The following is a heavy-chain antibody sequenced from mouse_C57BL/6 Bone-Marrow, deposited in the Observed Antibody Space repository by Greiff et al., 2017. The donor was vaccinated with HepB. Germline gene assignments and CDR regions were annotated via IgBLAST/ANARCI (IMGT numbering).Heavy chain of an antibody. D-gene: IGHD1-1*01. CDR2: INPYNGDT. V-gene: IGHV1-20*01. Sequence: VQLQQSGPELVKPGDSVKISCKASGYSFTGYFMNWVMQSHGKSLEWIGRINPYNGDTFYNQKFKGKATLTVDKSSSTAHMELRSLTSEDSAVYYCASRDGKDAMHYWGQGTSVTVSS. J-gene: IGHJ4*01. CDR1: GYSFTGYF. CDR3: ASRDGKDAMHY.